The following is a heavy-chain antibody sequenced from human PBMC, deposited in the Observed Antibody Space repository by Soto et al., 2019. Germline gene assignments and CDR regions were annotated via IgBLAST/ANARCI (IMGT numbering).Heavy chain of an antibody. Sequence: GGSLRRSCVASGFACTDFAMHCVRQAPGKGLEWVSGIPWNSGTLDYADSVRGRFSISRDNAKNSLYLQMNSLRVEDTALYYCPRNRGYQYYGMDVWGQGTRV. J-gene: IGHJ6*02. CDR1: GFACTDFA. CDR2: IPWNSGTL. CDR3: PRNRGYQYYGMDV. V-gene: IGHV3-9*01.